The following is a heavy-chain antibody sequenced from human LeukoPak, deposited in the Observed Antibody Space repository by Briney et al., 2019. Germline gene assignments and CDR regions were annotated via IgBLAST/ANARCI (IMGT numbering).Heavy chain of an antibody. CDR3: ARDYWVAARPYGMDV. Sequence: GGSLRLSCAASGFTFSSYSTNWVRQAPGKGLEWVSSISSSSSYIYYADSVKGRFTISRDNAKNSLYLQMNSLRAEDTAVYYCARDYWVAARPYGMDVWGQGTTVTVSS. J-gene: IGHJ6*02. CDR1: GFTFSSYS. CDR2: ISSSSSYI. D-gene: IGHD1-26*01. V-gene: IGHV3-21*01.